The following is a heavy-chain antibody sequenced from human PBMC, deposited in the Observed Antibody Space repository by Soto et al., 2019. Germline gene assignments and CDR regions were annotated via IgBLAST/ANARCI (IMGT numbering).Heavy chain of an antibody. J-gene: IGHJ6*02. Sequence: QVQLVQSGAEVKKPGSAVKISCKASGGTFSSYTLTWVRQAPGQGLEWMGEIIPMFGTAKYAQRFQNRVTITADEPTTTAYMELRSLRSEDTAIDYCARGSEAGGIVGAHYVMAVWGQGTTVAVSS. V-gene: IGHV1-69*12. CDR1: GGTFSSYT. CDR2: IIPMFGTA. CDR3: ARGSEAGGIVGAHYVMAV. D-gene: IGHD1-26*01.